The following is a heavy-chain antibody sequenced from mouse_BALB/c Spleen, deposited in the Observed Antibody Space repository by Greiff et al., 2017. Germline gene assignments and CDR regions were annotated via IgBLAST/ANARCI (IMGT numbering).Heavy chain of an antibody. CDR1: GFTFSSYY. CDR2: INSNGGST. V-gene: IGHV5-6-2*01. D-gene: IGHD2-2*01. CDR3: ATPYGYDSVWFAY. J-gene: IGHJ3*01. Sequence: EVKLVESGGGLVKLGGSLKLSCAASGFTFSSYYMSWVRQTPEKRLELVAAINSNGGSTYYPDTVKGRFTISRDNAKNTLYLQMSSLKSEDTALYYCATPYGYDSVWFAYWGQGTLVTVSA.